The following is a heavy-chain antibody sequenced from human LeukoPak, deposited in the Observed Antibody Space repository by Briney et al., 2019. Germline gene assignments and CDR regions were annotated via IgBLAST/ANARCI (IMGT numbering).Heavy chain of an antibody. V-gene: IGHV5-51*01. J-gene: IGHJ4*02. D-gene: IGHD6-19*01. CDR1: GYSFTNYW. CDR2: IYPGDSDT. CDR3: ARREWLVRGYYFDY. Sequence: GGSLKISCKASGYSFTNYWIGWVRQMPGKGLEWMGIIYPGDSDTRYSPSFQGQVTISADKSISTAYLQWSSLKASDTAMYYCARREWLVRGYYFDYWGQGTLVTVSS.